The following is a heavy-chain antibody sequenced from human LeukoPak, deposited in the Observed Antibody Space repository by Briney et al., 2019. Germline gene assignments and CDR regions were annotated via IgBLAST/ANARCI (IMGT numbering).Heavy chain of an antibody. CDR3: ARLDYYDSSGPY. D-gene: IGHD3-22*01. Sequence: SETLSLTCTVSGGSISSYYWSWIRQPPGKGLEWIGYIYYSGSTNYNPSLKSRVIISVDTSKNQFSLKLSSVTAADTAVYYCARLDYYDSSGPYWGQGTLVTVSS. CDR2: IYYSGST. J-gene: IGHJ4*02. CDR1: GGSISSYY. V-gene: IGHV4-59*08.